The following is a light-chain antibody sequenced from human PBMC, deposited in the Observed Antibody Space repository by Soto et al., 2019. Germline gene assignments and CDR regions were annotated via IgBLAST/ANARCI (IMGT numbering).Light chain of an antibody. CDR2: GAS. CDR3: QKYGSLRWK. V-gene: IGKV3-20*01. CDR1: QSVSSNY. J-gene: IGKJ1*01. Sequence: DIVLTQSPGTLSLSPGERATLSCRASQSVSSNYLAWYQQKPGQAPRLLIYGASTRATGVPDRFSGSGSGIDFPLTTPRLEPEDFALYHCQKYGSLRWKCGKRTKVNIK.